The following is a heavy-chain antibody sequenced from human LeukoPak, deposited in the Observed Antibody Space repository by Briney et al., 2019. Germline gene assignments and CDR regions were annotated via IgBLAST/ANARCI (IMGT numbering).Heavy chain of an antibody. J-gene: IGHJ4*02. D-gene: IGHD5-18*01. V-gene: IGHV4-59*08. Sequence: SETLSLTCTVSGGSISSYYSSWIRQPPGKGLEWIGYIYYSGSTNYNPSLKSRVTISVDTSKNQFSLKLSSVTAADTAVYYCARGEGYSYGKPDYWGQGTLVTVSS. CDR3: ARGEGYSYGKPDY. CDR1: GGSISSYY. CDR2: IYYSGST.